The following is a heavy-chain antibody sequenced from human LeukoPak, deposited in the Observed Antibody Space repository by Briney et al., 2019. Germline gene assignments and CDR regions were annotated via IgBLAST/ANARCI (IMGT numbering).Heavy chain of an antibody. CDR2: ISYDGSNI. J-gene: IGHJ3*02. CDR3: AKQIHTAVVTRDAFDT. D-gene: IGHD4-23*01. Sequence: PGGSLRLSCAASGFTFSRYGIHWVRQAPGKGLEWVAVISYDGSNIYYADSVKGRFTLSRDNSKKTLYLQMNSLRAEDTAVYYCAKQIHTAVVTRDAFDTWGQGTMVTVSS. V-gene: IGHV3-30*18. CDR1: GFTFSRYG.